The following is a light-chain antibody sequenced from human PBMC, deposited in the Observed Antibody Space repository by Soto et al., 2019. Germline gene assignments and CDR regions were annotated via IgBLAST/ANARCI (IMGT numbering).Light chain of an antibody. Sequence: IPISQSTSSRSASVGDRVTITCRASQSIRSYLNWYPRKPGKAPKLLIYAASSLQSGVPSMFSGSGSEPDFTLTISSLQHEDFETDSCQQSYSITWTFGQGTKVDI. V-gene: IGKV1-39*01. CDR1: QSIRSY. J-gene: IGKJ1*01. CDR3: QQSYSITWT. CDR2: AAS.